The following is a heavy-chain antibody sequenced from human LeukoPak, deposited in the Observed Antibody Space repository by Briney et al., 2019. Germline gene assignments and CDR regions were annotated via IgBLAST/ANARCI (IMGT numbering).Heavy chain of an antibody. D-gene: IGHD6-13*01. CDR1: GFTFSSYD. CDR3: ARSSSVLDAFDI. Sequence: PGGSLRLSCAASGFTFSSYDMHWVRQATGKGLEWVSAIGTAGDTYYPGSVKGRFTISRENAKNSLNLQMNSLRAGDTAVYYCARSSSVLDAFDIWGQGTTVTVSS. CDR2: IGTAGDT. V-gene: IGHV3-13*01. J-gene: IGHJ3*02.